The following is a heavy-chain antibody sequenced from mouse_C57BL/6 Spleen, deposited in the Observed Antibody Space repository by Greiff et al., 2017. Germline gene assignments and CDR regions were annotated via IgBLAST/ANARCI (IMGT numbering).Heavy chain of an antibody. CDR2: IHPNSGST. CDR3: AGGYDVDWYFDV. CDR1: GYTFTSYW. J-gene: IGHJ1*03. Sequence: VQLQQPGAELVKPGASVKLSCKASGYTFTSYWKHWVKQRPGQGLEWIGMIHPNSGSTNYNEKFKSKATLTVDKSSSTAYMQLSSLTSEDSAVYYCAGGYDVDWYFDVWGTGTTVTVAA. D-gene: IGHD2-2*01. V-gene: IGHV1-64*01.